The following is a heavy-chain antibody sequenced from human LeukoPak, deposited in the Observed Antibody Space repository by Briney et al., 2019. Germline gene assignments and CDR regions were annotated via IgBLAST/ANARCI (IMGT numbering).Heavy chain of an antibody. CDR3: AKGNSSGWYYFDY. CDR1: GFTFSSYG. D-gene: IGHD6-19*01. V-gene: IGHV3-30*18. Sequence: GGSLRLSCAASGFTFSSYGMHWVRQAPGKGLEWVAVISYDTSTKYYADSVKGRFTISRDHSKNTLYLQMNSLRGEDTAVYYCAKGNSSGWYYFDYWGQGTLVTVSS. J-gene: IGHJ4*02. CDR2: ISYDTSTK.